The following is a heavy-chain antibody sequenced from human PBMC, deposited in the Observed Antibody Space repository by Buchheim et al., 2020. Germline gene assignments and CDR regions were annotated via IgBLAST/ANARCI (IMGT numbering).Heavy chain of an antibody. CDR1: GGTFSSYA. J-gene: IGHJ6*02. CDR3: ATRITMVRGVIGYYGMDV. CDR2: INPIFGKA. Sequence: QVQLVQSGAEVKKPGSSVKVSCKASGGTFSSYAISWVRQAPGQGLEWMGGINPIFGKANYAQKFQGRVTITADKSTSTAYMELSSLRSEDTAVYYGATRITMVRGVIGYYGMDVWGQGTT. D-gene: IGHD3-10*01. V-gene: IGHV1-69*06.